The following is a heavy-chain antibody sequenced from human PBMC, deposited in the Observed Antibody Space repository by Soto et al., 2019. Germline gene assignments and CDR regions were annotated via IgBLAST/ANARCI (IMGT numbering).Heavy chain of an antibody. D-gene: IGHD3-3*01. CDR3: ARQRSANQYYDFWSGYYRYYMDV. CDR2: IKQDGSEK. Sequence: GGSLRLSCAASGCTFISYWMSWVRQAPGKGLXXXXXIKQDGSEKYYVDSVKGRFTISRDNAKNSLYLQMNSLRAEDTAVYYCARQRSANQYYDFWSGYYRYYMDVWGKGTTVTVSS. CDR1: GCTFISYW. V-gene: IGHV3-7*01. J-gene: IGHJ6*03.